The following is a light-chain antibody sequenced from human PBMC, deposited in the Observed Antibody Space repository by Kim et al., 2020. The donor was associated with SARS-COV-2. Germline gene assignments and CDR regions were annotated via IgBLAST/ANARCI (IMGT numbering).Light chain of an antibody. CDR3: QHLNSYPRT. Sequence: IQLTQSPSSLSASVGDRVTVTCRASQGISSYLAWYQQKPGKAPKLLIYAASTLQSGVPLRFSGSGSGTDFTLTISSLQPEDFATYYCQHLNSYPRTFGQGTKLEI. CDR2: AAS. CDR1: QGISSY. J-gene: IGKJ2*01. V-gene: IGKV1-9*01.